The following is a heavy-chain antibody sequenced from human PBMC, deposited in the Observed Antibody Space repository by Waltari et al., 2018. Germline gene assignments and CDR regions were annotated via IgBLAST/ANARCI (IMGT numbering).Heavy chain of an antibody. V-gene: IGHV3-23*01. CDR3: AKYVSSPVIYFDY. J-gene: IGHJ4*02. Sequence: EVQLLESGGGLVQPGGSLRLSCAVSGFTFSSYAMSWVRQAPGKGLELVSSIADSDGRTWYADSVKGRFTISRDNSKNILYLQMNSLRAEDTAKYYCAKYVSSPVIYFDYWGQGTVVTVSS. D-gene: IGHD4-4*01. CDR2: IADSDGRT. CDR1: GFTFSSYA.